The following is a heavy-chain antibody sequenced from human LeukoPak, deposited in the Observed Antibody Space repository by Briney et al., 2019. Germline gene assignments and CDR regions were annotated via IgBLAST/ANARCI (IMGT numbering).Heavy chain of an antibody. CDR1: GGSISSYY. V-gene: IGHV4-4*07. CDR3: ARRSSALGYCSSTSCSYGYFQH. CDR2: IYTSGST. D-gene: IGHD2-2*01. Sequence: SETLSLTCTVSGGSISSYYWSWIRQPAGKGLEWIGRIYTSGSTNYNPSLKSRVTMSVDTSKNQFSLKLSSVTAADTAVYYCARRSSALGYCSSTSCSYGYFQHWGQGTLVTVSS. J-gene: IGHJ1*01.